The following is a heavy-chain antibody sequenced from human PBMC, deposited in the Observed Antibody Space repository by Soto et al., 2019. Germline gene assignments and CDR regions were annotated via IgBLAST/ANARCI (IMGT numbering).Heavy chain of an antibody. V-gene: IGHV3-23*01. CDR2: ISGSGGST. CDR1: GFTFSGYA. D-gene: IGHD3-22*01. J-gene: IGHJ4*02. Sequence: GGSLRLSCAASGFTFSGYAMSWVRQAPGKGLEWVSAISGSGGSTYYADSVKGRFTISRDNSKNTLYLQMNSLRAEDTAVYYCANRPSGDSSVYYAYYFNYGGQGTRVTVPS. CDR3: ANRPSGDSSVYYAYYFNY.